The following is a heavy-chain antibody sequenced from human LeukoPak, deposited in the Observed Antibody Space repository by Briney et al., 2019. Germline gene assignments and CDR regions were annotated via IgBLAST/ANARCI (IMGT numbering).Heavy chain of an antibody. CDR1: GFTFSSYG. Sequence: PGGSLKLSCAASGFTFSSYGMHWVRQTPGKGLEWVAFIRYGGSNKYYADSVKGRFTISRDNSKNTLYLQMNSLRPEDTAVFYCAKDSMSESSGYYLLDYWGQGTLVTVSS. CDR2: IRYGGSNK. CDR3: AKDSMSESSGYYLLDY. D-gene: IGHD3-22*01. J-gene: IGHJ4*02. V-gene: IGHV3-30*02.